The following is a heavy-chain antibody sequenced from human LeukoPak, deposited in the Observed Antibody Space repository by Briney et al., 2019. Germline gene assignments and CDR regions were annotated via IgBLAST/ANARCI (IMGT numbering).Heavy chain of an antibody. D-gene: IGHD3-22*01. V-gene: IGHV3-23*01. CDR2: MSGSGGSI. J-gene: IGHJ4*02. CDR3: ATQSSGYYGFDY. Sequence: PGGSLRLSCAASGFTFSSYAMSWVRQAPGKGLEWVSAMSGSGGSIYYADSVKGRFTISRDNAKNSLYLQMNSLRAEDTAVYYCATQSSGYYGFDYWGQGTLVTVSS. CDR1: GFTFSSYA.